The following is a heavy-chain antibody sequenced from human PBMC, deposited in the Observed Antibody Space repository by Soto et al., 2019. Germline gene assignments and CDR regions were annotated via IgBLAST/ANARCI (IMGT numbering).Heavy chain of an antibody. CDR2: INPSGGTT. CDR3: ARGPHIAVDHYKKYYFDY. CDR1: GYTFTYNF. Sequence: GASVKVSCKASGYTFTYNFMHWVRQAPGQGLEWMGIINPSGGTTRAAQKFQGRVTMTRDTSTSTVYMELSSLRSEDTAVYYCARGPHIAVDHYKKYYFDYWGQGTLVTVSP. V-gene: IGHV1-46*01. J-gene: IGHJ4*02. D-gene: IGHD2-15*01.